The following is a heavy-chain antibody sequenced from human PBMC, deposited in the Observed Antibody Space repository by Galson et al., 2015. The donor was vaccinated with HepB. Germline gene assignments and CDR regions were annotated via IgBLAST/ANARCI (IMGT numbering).Heavy chain of an antibody. J-gene: IGHJ6*03. CDR1: AYTFIHNA. Sequence: SVKVSCKASAYTFIHNAINWARQAPGQGLEWMGWINTNTGNPTYAQGFTGRFVFSLDNSVSTAYLQISSLKAEDTAIYYCARDDRNYYYMDVWGEGTTVTVSS. CDR3: ARDDRNYYYMDV. V-gene: IGHV7-4-1*02. CDR2: INTNTGNP.